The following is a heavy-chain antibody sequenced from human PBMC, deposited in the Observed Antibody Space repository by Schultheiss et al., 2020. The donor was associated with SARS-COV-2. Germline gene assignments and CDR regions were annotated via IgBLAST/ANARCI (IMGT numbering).Heavy chain of an antibody. V-gene: IGHV3-7*01. CDR2: IRQDGIEK. D-gene: IGHD1-14*01. J-gene: IGHJ2*01. Sequence: GGSLRLSCAASGFSFTNHWMTWVRQVPGKGLEWVANIRQDGIEKYHVDSVKGRFTVSRDNANNSLYLQMNSLRVEDTAVYYCARTSNRYFDLWGRGTLVTVSS. CDR3: ARTSNRYFDL. CDR1: GFSFTNHW.